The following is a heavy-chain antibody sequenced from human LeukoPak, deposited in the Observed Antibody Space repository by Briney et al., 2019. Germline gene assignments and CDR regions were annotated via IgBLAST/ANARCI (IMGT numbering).Heavy chain of an antibody. Sequence: SETLSLTCTVSGGSISSYYWSWIRQPPGKGLEWIGYIYYSGSTNYNPSLKSRVTISVDTSKNQFSLKLSSVTAADTAVYYCAGAIYDSSGYHPLDYYYYMDVGGKGTTVTVSS. CDR1: GGSISSYY. V-gene: IGHV4-59*01. CDR2: IYYSGST. D-gene: IGHD3-22*01. J-gene: IGHJ6*03. CDR3: AGAIYDSSGYHPLDYYYYMDV.